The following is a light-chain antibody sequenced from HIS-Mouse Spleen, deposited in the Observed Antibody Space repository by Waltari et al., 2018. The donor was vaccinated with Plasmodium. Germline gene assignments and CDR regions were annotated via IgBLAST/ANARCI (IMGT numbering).Light chain of an antibody. CDR2: KAS. Sequence: DIQMTQSPSTLSASVGDRVTITCRASQSISSWLAGDQQKPGKAPKLLIDKASSLESGVPSSFSGSGSGTEFTLTISSLQPDDFATYYCQQYNSYSYTFGQGTKLEIK. CDR1: QSISSW. CDR3: QQYNSYSYT. V-gene: IGKV1-5*03. J-gene: IGKJ2*01.